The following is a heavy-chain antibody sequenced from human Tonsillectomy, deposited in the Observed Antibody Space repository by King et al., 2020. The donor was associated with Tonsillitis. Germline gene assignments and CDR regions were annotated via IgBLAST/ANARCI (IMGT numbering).Heavy chain of an antibody. V-gene: IGHV4-30-4*01. J-gene: IGHJ4*02. CDR1: GGSISSGDYY. CDR2: IYYSWST. CDR3: ARIKDYGGNSFDY. D-gene: IGHD4-23*01. Sequence: QLQESGPGLVKPSQTLSLTCTVSGGSISSGDYYWSWIRQPPGKGLECIGYIYYSWSTYYNPSPNSRVTISVDTSKNQFSLKLSSVTAADTAVYYCARIKDYGGNSFDYWGQGTLVTVSS.